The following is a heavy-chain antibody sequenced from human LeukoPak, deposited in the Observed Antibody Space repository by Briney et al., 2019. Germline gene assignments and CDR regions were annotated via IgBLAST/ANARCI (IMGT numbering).Heavy chain of an antibody. D-gene: IGHD2-2*01. CDR1: GYTFTSYA. CDR3: ARGPLLGSSTSGYYFDY. V-gene: IGHV1-18*01. Sequence: ASVKVSCKASGYTFTSYAIHWVRQAPGQRLEWMGWISAYNGNTNYAQKLQGRVTVTTDTSTSTAYMELRSLRSDDTAVYYCARGPLLGSSTSGYYFDYWGQGTLVTVSS. CDR2: ISAYNGNT. J-gene: IGHJ4*02.